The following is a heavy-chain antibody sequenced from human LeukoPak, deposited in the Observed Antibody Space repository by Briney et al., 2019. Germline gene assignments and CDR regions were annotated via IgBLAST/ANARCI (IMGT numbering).Heavy chain of an antibody. CDR3: ARYYDRWDAFDI. CDR1: GGSISSGDYY. J-gene: IGHJ3*02. V-gene: IGHV4-30-4*01. CDR2: IYYSGST. Sequence: KTSETLSLTCTVSGGSISSGDYYWSWIRQPPGKGLEWIGYIYYSGSTYYNPSLKSRVPISVDTSKNQFSLKLSSVTAADTAVYYCARYYDRWDAFDIWGQGTMVTVSS. D-gene: IGHD3-22*01.